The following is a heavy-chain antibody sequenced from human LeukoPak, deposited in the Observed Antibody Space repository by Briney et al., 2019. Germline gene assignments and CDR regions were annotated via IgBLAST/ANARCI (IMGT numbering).Heavy chain of an antibody. J-gene: IGHJ4*02. CDR1: GFTFSSYA. V-gene: IGHV3-30*04. Sequence: GGSLRLSCAASGFTFSSYAMHWVRQAPGKGLEWVAVISYDGSNKYYADSVKGRFTISRDNSKNTLYLQVNSLRAEDTAVYYCARDRVGGYVSWGQGTLVTVSS. CDR3: ARDRVGGYVS. CDR2: ISYDGSNK. D-gene: IGHD3-22*01.